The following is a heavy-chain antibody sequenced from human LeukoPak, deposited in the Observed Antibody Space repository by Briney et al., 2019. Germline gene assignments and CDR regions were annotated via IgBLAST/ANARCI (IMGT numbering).Heavy chain of an antibody. CDR2: INHSGST. CDR1: GGSFSGYY. J-gene: IGHJ4*02. V-gene: IGHV4-34*01. Sequence: SETLSLTCAVYGGSFSGYYWSWIRQPPGKGLEWIGEINHSGSTNYNPSLKSRVTISVDTSKNQFSLKLSSVTAADTAVYYCARGRRLLWFGELLGYFDYWGQGTLVTVSS. CDR3: ARGRRLLWFGELLGYFDY. D-gene: IGHD3-10*01.